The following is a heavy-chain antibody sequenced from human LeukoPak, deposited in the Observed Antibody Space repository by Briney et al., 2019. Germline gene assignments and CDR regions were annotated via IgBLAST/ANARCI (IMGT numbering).Heavy chain of an antibody. Sequence: LPGGSLRLSCAASGITFSNYDMHWVRQAPGKGLEWVAFIRYDGSNKYYADSVKGRFTISRDNSKNTLYVQMNSLTTEDTAVYFCAMGWPSTPIAARPGSVEFDCWGQGTLVIVSP. D-gene: IGHD6-6*01. CDR1: GITFSNYD. J-gene: IGHJ4*02. V-gene: IGHV3-30*02. CDR2: IRYDGSNK. CDR3: AMGWPSTPIAARPGSVEFDC.